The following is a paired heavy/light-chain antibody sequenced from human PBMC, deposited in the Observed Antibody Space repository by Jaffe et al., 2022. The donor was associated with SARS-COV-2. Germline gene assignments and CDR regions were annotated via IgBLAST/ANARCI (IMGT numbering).Heavy chain of an antibody. D-gene: IGHD6-13*01. Sequence: EVQLVESGGGLVQPGGSLRLSCAASGFTFSSYWMSWVRQAPGKGLEWVANIKQDGSEKYYVDSVKGRFTISRDNAKNSLYLQMNSLRAEDTAVYYCARDREQQLVPQELDYWGQGTLVTVSS. J-gene: IGHJ4*02. CDR2: IKQDGSEK. CDR1: GFTFSSYW. V-gene: IGHV3-7*01. CDR3: ARDREQQLVPQELDY.
Light chain of an antibody. CDR3: QQLNSYLQT. CDR2: AAS. CDR1: QGISSY. V-gene: IGKV1-9*01. J-gene: IGKJ1*01. Sequence: DIQLTQSPSFLSASVGDRVTITCRASQGISSYLAWYQQKPGKAPKLLIYAASTLQSGVPSRFSGSGSGTEFTLTISSLQPEDFATYYCQQLNSYLQTFGQGTKVEIK.